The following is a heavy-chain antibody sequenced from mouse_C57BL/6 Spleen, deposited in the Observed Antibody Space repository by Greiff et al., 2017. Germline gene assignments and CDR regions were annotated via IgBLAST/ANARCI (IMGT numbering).Heavy chain of an antibody. Sequence: EVQRVESGPELVKPGASVKISCKASGYTFTDYYMNWVKQSHGKSLEWIGDINPNNGGTSYNQKFKGKATLTVDKSSSTADMELRSLTSEDSAVYYCARGNYYFDYWGQGTTLTVSS. D-gene: IGHD2-1*01. CDR2: INPNNGGT. CDR3: ARGNYYFDY. CDR1: GYTFTDYY. V-gene: IGHV1-26*01. J-gene: IGHJ2*01.